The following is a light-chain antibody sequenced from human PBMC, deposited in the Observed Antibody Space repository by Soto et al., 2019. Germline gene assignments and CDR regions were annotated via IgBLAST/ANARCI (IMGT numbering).Light chain of an antibody. CDR2: DVS. V-gene: IGLV2-14*01. Sequence: SALTQPASVSGSPGQSITISCTGTSSDVGGYNYVSWYQQHPGKAPKLMIYDVSNRPSGVSNRFSGSKSGNTASLTISGLQAEDEADYYCSSYTSSSTRVFGTGTEVTVL. CDR3: SSYTSSSTRV. CDR1: SSDVGGYNY. J-gene: IGLJ1*01.